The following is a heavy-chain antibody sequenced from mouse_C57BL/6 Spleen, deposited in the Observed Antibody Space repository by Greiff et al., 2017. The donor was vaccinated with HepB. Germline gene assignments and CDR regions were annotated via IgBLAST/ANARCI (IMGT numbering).Heavy chain of an antibody. J-gene: IGHJ4*01. V-gene: IGHV1-59*01. CDR3: ARRMTTVGVYAMDY. CDR1: GYTFTSYW. D-gene: IGHD1-1*01. CDR2: IDPSDSYT. Sequence: VQLQESGAELVRPGTSVKLSCKASGYTFTSYWMHWVKQRPGQGLEWIGVIDPSDSYTNYNQKFKGKATLTVDTSSSTAYMQLSSLTSEDSAVYYCARRMTTVGVYAMDYWGQGTSVTVSS.